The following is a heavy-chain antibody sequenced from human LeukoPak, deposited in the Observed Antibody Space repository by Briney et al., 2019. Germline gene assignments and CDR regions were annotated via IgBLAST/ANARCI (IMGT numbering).Heavy chain of an antibody. D-gene: IGHD2-2*02. CDR3: ATIPDY. Sequence: SETLSLTCAVYGGSFSGYHWSWIRQPPGKGLEWIGEINHSGSTNYNPSLKSRVTISVDTSKNQFSLKLSSVTAADTAVYYCATIPDYWGQGTLVTVSS. V-gene: IGHV4-34*01. CDR1: GGSFSGYH. J-gene: IGHJ4*02. CDR2: INHSGST.